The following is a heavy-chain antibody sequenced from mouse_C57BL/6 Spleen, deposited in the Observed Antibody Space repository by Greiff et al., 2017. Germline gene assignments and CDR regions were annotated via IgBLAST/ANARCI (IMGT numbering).Heavy chain of an antibody. CDR1: GFSFNTYA. CDR3: VRQGIYYYGSRNAMDY. V-gene: IGHV10-1*01. Sequence: EVKLQESGGGLVQPKGSLKLSCAASGFSFNTYAMNWVRQAPGKGLEWVARIRSKSNNYATYYADSVKDRFTISRDDSESMLYLQMNNLKTEDTAMYYCVRQGIYYYGSRNAMDYWGQGTSVTVSS. CDR2: IRSKSNNYAT. D-gene: IGHD1-1*01. J-gene: IGHJ4*01.